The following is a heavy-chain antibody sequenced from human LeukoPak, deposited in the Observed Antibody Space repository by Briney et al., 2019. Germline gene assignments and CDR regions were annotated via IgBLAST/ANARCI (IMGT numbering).Heavy chain of an antibody. D-gene: IGHD6-13*01. V-gene: IGHV3-43*01. J-gene: IGHJ6*03. Sequence: ESGGSLRLSCAASGFTFDDYAMHWVRQAPGKGLEWVSLISWDGGSTYYADSVKGRFTISRDNSKNSLYLQMNSLRTEDTALYYCAKDITYSSSWYYYYMDVWGKGTTVTISS. CDR3: AKDITYSSSWYYYYMDV. CDR1: GFTFDDYA. CDR2: ISWDGGST.